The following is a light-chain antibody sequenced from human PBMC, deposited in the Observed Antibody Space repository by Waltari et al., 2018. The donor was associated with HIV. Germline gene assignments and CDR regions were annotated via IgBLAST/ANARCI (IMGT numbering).Light chain of an antibody. CDR1: NSDIGTYDY. Sequence: QSALTQPPSASGSPGQSVTLSCTGTNSDIGTYDYVSGYQQHPGKAPKLVISEVTTRPSGVSDRFSGSKSGNTAFLTVSGLQAEDEADYYCSSFANRDGFYVLFGGGTRLTVL. J-gene: IGLJ2*01. CDR3: SSFANRDGFYVL. CDR2: EVT. V-gene: IGLV2-8*01.